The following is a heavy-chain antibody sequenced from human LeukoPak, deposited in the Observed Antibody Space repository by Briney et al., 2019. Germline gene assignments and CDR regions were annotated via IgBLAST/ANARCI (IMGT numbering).Heavy chain of an antibody. CDR3: AGELKYGSGSYFDY. CDR1: GVSISSYY. J-gene: IGHJ4*02. D-gene: IGHD3-10*01. Sequence: SETLCLSCTVSGVSISSYYWSWIRQPPGRGLEWIGYIYYSGSTNYNPSLKSRVTISVDTSKNQFSLKLSSVTAADTAVYYCAGELKYGSGSYFDYWGQGTLVTVSS. V-gene: IGHV4-59*01. CDR2: IYYSGST.